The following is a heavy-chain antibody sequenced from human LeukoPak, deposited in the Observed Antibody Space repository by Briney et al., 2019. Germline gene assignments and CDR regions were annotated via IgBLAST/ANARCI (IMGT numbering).Heavy chain of an antibody. J-gene: IGHJ4*02. D-gene: IGHD3-22*01. CDR1: GFTFINYA. CDR2: ITVSGGRT. V-gene: IGHV3-23*01. Sequence: PGGSLRLSCAASGFTFINYAMTWVRQAPGKGLEWVSSITVSGGRTSYADSVKGRFTISRDNSKNTLYLQMNSLRAEDTAVYYCAKGYTYYYDSSGYSPNFDYWGQGTLVTVSS. CDR3: AKGYTYYYDSSGYSPNFDY.